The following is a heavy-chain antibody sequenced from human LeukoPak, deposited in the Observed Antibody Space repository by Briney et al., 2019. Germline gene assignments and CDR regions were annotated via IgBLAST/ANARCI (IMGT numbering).Heavy chain of an antibody. CDR3: AKDPRGYGSGSYLAY. D-gene: IGHD3-10*01. V-gene: IGHV3-30*18. Sequence: PGRSLRLSCVVSGLTFSKFGMHWVRQAPGKGLEWIAFISFDGNSKFYADSVKGRFAISRDNSKNTVYLQMNSLRAEDTTVYYCAKDPRGYGSGSYLAYWGQGTLVTVSS. CDR2: ISFDGNSK. CDR1: GLTFSKFG. J-gene: IGHJ4*02.